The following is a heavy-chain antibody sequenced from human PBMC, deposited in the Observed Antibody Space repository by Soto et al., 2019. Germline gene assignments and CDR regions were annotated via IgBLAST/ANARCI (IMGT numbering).Heavy chain of an antibody. CDR1: GGSFSGYS. Sequence: QVQLQQWGAGLLKPSETLSLTCAVYGGSFSGYSWSWIRQPPGTGLEWIGEINHVGGTNYNPSLKSRVTISVDTSKNQFSLKLSSVTAADTAVYYCARGQVGSYVFFYYYGMDVWGQGTTVTVS. V-gene: IGHV4-34*01. CDR3: ARGQVGSYVFFYYYGMDV. J-gene: IGHJ6*02. CDR2: INHVGGT. D-gene: IGHD2-15*01.